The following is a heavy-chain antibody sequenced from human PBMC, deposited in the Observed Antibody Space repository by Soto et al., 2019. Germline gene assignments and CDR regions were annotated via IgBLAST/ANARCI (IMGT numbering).Heavy chain of an antibody. CDR2: IYHSGST. V-gene: IGHV4-4*02. CDR1: SGSISSSNW. Sequence: SETLSLTCAVSSGSISSSNWWSWVRQPPGKGLEWIGEIYHSGSTNYNPSLKSRVTISVDKSKNQFSLKLSSVTAADTAVYYCARGGTTVTTRARYYYMDVWGKGTTVTVSS. CDR3: ARGGTTVTTRARYYYMDV. D-gene: IGHD4-17*01. J-gene: IGHJ6*03.